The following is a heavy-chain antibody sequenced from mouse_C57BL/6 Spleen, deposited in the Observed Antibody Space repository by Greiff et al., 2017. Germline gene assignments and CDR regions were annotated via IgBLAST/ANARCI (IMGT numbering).Heavy chain of an antibody. J-gene: IGHJ2*01. CDR2: ISDGGSYT. CDR1: GFTFSSYA. D-gene: IGHD2-4*01. V-gene: IGHV5-4*01. CDR3: ARDPIYYDYDGYFDY. Sequence: EVKLVESGGGLVKPGGSLKLSCAASGFTFSSYAMSWVRQTPEKRLEWVATISDGGSYTYYPDNVKGRFTISRDNAKNNLYLQMSHLKSEDTAMYYCARDPIYYDYDGYFDYWGQGTTLTVSS.